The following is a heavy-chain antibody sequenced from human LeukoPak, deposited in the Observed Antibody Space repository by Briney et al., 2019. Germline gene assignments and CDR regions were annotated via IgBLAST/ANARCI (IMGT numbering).Heavy chain of an antibody. V-gene: IGHV3-7*01. D-gene: IGHD2-15*01. Sequence: GGSLRLSCASSGIIFNHYWMSWVRQVPGKGLEWVANIEEDGSEKNYVDSVRGRFTISRDNARSSLYLQMNSLRAEDTAVYYCARRGWQFDSWGQGTLVTVSS. CDR3: ARRGWQFDS. J-gene: IGHJ4*02. CDR2: IEEDGSEK. CDR1: GIIFNHYW.